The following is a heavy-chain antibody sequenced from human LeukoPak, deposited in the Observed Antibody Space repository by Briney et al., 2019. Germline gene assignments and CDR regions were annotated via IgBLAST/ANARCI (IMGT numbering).Heavy chain of an antibody. CDR1: GFTFSSYW. CDR2: IKEDGSEK. D-gene: IGHD3-22*01. J-gene: IGHJ4*02. Sequence: GGSLRLSCAASGFTFSSYWMSWVRQAPGKGPEWVANIKEDGSEKYFVGSAKGRFTISRDNAKTSLFLQMDSLRAEDTAVYYCAVMSNYYDSSAYYPFHYWGQGTLVTVSP. V-gene: IGHV3-7*01. CDR3: AVMSNYYDSSAYYPFHY.